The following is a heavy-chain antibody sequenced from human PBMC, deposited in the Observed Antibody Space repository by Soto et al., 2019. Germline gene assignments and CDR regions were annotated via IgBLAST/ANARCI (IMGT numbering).Heavy chain of an antibody. V-gene: IGHV3-23*01. D-gene: IGHD3-22*01. CDR1: GFTFSSNS. CDR2: ISDSAERI. CDR3: ARDPTTYYDSSGYDRHFDY. Sequence: PGGSLRLSCAASGFTFSSNSMSWVRQAPGEGLEWVSAISDSAERIFYVDSVKGRFTISRDNSKNKLYLQMNSLRAEDTAVYYCARDPTTYYDSSGYDRHFDYWGQGTLVTVSS. J-gene: IGHJ4*02.